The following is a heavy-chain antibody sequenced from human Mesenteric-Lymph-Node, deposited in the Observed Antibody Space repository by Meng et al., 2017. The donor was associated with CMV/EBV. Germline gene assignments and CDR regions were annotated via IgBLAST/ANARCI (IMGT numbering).Heavy chain of an antibody. CDR1: GGSFTDYY. CDR2: VDHVGGA. CDR3: TTGPVRRAH. D-gene: IGHD1-1*01. V-gene: IGHV4-34*01. Sequence: SETLSLTCAVSGGSFTDYYLTWTRQPPGKGLEWIGEVDHVGGANYNPSLKGRVTISLDTPKSQFSLKLRSVIAADTAVYYCTTGPVRRAHWGQGTLVTVSS. J-gene: IGHJ4*02.